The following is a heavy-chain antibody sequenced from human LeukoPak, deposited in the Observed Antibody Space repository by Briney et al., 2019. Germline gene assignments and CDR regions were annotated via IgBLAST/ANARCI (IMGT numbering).Heavy chain of an antibody. V-gene: IGHV3-23*01. CDR2: ISGSGGST. CDR3: AKDHHSSSWLNWFDP. J-gene: IGHJ5*02. CDR1: GFTFSSYW. Sequence: PGGSLRLSCAASGFTFSSYWMSWVRQAPGKGLEWVSAISGSGGSTYYADSVKGRFTISRDNSKNTLYLQMNSLRAEDTAVYYCAKDHHSSSWLNWFDPWGQGTLVTVSS. D-gene: IGHD6-13*01.